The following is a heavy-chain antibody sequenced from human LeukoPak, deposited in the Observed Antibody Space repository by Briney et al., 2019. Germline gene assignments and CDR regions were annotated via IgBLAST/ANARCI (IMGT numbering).Heavy chain of an antibody. Sequence: ASVKASCKASGYTFTSYGISWVRQAPGQGLEWMGWISAYNGNTNYAQKLQGRVTMTTDTSTSTAYMELRSLRSDDTAVYYCARGTYYDFWSGYHPVNWFDPWGQGTLVTVSS. CDR2: ISAYNGNT. J-gene: IGHJ5*02. CDR3: ARGTYYDFWSGYHPVNWFDP. V-gene: IGHV1-18*01. D-gene: IGHD3-3*01. CDR1: GYTFTSYG.